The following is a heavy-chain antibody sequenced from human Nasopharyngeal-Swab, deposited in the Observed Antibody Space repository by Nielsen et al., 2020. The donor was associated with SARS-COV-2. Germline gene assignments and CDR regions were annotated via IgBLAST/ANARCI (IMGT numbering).Heavy chain of an antibody. CDR2: VTGSGYGT. CDR1: GFTFSSYA. Sequence: GGSLRLSCAASGFTFSSYAMTWVRQAPGKGLEWVSVVTGSGYGTDYADSVKGRFTISRHNAKNTLYLQMNSLRAEDTAVYYCARKDVFAYGVDAFDIWGQGTMVTVSS. J-gene: IGHJ3*02. V-gene: IGHV3-23*01. D-gene: IGHD3-10*01. CDR3: ARKDVFAYGVDAFDI.